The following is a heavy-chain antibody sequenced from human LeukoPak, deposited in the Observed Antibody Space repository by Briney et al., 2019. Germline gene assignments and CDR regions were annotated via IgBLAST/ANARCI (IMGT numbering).Heavy chain of an antibody. J-gene: IGHJ4*02. CDR1: GFTFSSYA. V-gene: IGHV3-23*01. CDR3: AKAEKYCSGGSCLTDY. Sequence: PGGSLRLSCAASGFTFSSYAMRWVRQAPGKGREWVSAISGRGGSTYYADSVKGRFTISRDNTKNTLYLQMNRLRAADAAVYYCAKAEKYCSGGSCLTDYWGQGTLVTVSS. D-gene: IGHD2-15*01. CDR2: ISGRGGST.